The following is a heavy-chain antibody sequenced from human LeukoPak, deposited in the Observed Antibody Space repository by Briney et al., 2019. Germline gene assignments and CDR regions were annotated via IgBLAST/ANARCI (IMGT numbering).Heavy chain of an antibody. CDR1: GYSISSGYY. D-gene: IGHD3-22*01. CDR3: ARETYYDSSGYHDAFDI. V-gene: IGHV4-38-2*02. J-gene: IGHJ3*02. CDR2: IYHSGST. Sequence: PSETLSLTCTVSGYSISSGYYWGWIRPPPGKGLEWIGSIYHSGSTYYNPSLKSRVTISVDTSKNQFSLKLSSVTAADTAVYYCARETYYDSSGYHDAFDIWGQGTMVTVSS.